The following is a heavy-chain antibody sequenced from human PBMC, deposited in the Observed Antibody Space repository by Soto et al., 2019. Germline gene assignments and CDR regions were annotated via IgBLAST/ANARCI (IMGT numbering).Heavy chain of an antibody. CDR1: GFTFSSYA. V-gene: IGHV3-23*01. CDR3: AKNYYDFWSGYYPVGY. D-gene: IGHD3-3*01. CDR2: ISGSGGST. Sequence: GGSLRLSCAASGFTFSSYAMSWVRQAPGKGLEWVSAISGSGGSTYYADSVKGRFTISRDNSKNTLYLQMNSLRAEDTAVYYCAKNYYDFWSGYYPVGYWGQGTLVTVSS. J-gene: IGHJ4*02.